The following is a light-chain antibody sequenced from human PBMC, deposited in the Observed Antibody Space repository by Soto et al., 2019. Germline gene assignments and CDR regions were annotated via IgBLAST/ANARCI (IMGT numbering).Light chain of an antibody. CDR1: SSDVGGYNY. V-gene: IGLV2-14*01. CDR2: EVS. CDR3: SSYTSSSTPHYV. Sequence: QSALTQPASVSGSPGQSITISCTGTSSDVGGYNYVSWYQQHPGKAPKLMIYEVSNRPSGVSNRFSGSKSGNTASLPISGLQAEDEADYYCSSYTSSSTPHYVFGTGTKVTVL. J-gene: IGLJ1*01.